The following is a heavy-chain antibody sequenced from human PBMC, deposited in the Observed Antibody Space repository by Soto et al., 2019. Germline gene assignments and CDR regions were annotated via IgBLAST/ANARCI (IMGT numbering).Heavy chain of an antibody. CDR3: ARDVVRGVADNWFDP. Sequence: SETLSLTCIVSGCSVSSGHYYWSWLRQPPGKGLEWIGYIYYSGTTNYNPSLKSRVTISLYTNQVSLKLMSVTAADTAVYYCARDVVRGVADNWFDPWGQGILDTVAS. CDR2: IYYSGTT. J-gene: IGHJ5*02. CDR1: GCSVSSGHYY. V-gene: IGHV4-61*01. D-gene: IGHD3-10*01.